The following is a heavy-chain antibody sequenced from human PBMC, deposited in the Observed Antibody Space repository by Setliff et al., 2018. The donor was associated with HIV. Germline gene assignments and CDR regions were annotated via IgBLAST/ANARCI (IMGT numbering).Heavy chain of an antibody. J-gene: IGHJ3*02. CDR1: DYTFTDYG. CDR3: ARASGGNSVEDGFDI. V-gene: IGHV1-18*01. CDR2: ISAYNGRT. D-gene: IGHD1-26*01. Sequence: ASVKVSCKASDYTFTDYGIYWVRQAPGQGLEWMGWISAYNGRTNYAEKFHARVTMTTDTVTSTAYMELRSLESDDTAVYYCARASGGNSVEDGFDIWGQGTMVTV.